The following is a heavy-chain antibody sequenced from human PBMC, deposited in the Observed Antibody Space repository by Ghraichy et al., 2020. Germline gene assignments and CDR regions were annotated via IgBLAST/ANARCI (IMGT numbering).Heavy chain of an antibody. CDR2: ISGSGGST. CDR1: GFTFSSYA. J-gene: IGHJ6*02. Sequence: GGSLRLSCAASGFTFSSYAMSWVRQAPGKGLEWVSAISGSGGSTYYADSVKGRFTISRDNSKNTLYLQMNSLRAEDTAVYYCAGGDHKYYYYYYGMDVWGQGTTVTVSS. CDR3: AGGDHKYYYYYYGMDV. V-gene: IGHV3-23*01. D-gene: IGHD2-21*02.